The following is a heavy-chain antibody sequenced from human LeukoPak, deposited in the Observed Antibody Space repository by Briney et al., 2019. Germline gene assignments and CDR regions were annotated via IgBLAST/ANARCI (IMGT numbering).Heavy chain of an antibody. CDR2: ISYDGSNK. CDR3: AKDGSGGGWGYYFDY. J-gene: IGHJ4*02. V-gene: IGHV3-30*18. CDR1: GFTFSSYG. D-gene: IGHD3-10*01. Sequence: PGGSLSLSCAASGFTFSSYGMHWVRQAPGKGLEWVAVISYDGSNKYYADSVKGRFTISRDNSKNTLYLQMNSLRAEDTAVYYCAKDGSGGGWGYYFDYWGQGTLVTVAS.